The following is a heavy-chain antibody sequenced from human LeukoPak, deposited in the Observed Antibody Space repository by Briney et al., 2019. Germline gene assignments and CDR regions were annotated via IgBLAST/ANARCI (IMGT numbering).Heavy chain of an antibody. D-gene: IGHD5-18*01. CDR3: ARPDEDRGYTYGYNY. V-gene: IGHV1-69*13. J-gene: IGHJ4*02. Sequence: GASVKVSCKASGGTFSSYAISWVRQAPGQGLEWMGGIIPIFGTANYAQKFQGRVTITADESTSTAYMELYSLRSEDTAVYFCARPDEDRGYTYGYNYWGQGTLVTVSS. CDR2: IIPIFGTA. CDR1: GGTFSSYA.